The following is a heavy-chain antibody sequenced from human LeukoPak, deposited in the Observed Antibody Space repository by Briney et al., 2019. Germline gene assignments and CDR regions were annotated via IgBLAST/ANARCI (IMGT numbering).Heavy chain of an antibody. V-gene: IGHV3-21*01. CDR2: ISSSSSYI. CDR1: GFSVSSNY. Sequence: GGSLRLSCAASGFSVSSNYMSWVRQAPGKGLEWVSSISSSSSYIYYADSVKGRFTISRDNAKNSLYLQMNSLRAEDTAVYYCARGYSSGWSAEYFQHWGQGTLVTVSS. D-gene: IGHD6-19*01. J-gene: IGHJ1*01. CDR3: ARGYSSGWSAEYFQH.